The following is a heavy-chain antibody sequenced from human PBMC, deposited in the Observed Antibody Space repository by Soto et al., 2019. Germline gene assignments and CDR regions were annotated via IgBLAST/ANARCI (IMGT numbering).Heavy chain of an antibody. CDR1: GFTFSSYG. J-gene: IGHJ6*03. CDR2: ISYDGSNK. CDR3: AKVPYSKGYYYYYYMDV. Sequence: ESGGGVVQPGRSLRLSCAASGFTFSSYGMHWVRQAPGKGLEWVAVISYDGSNKYYADSVKGRFTISRDNSKNTLYLQMNSLRAEDTAVYYCAKVPYSKGYYYYYYMDVWGKGTTVTVSS. D-gene: IGHD4-4*01. V-gene: IGHV3-30*18.